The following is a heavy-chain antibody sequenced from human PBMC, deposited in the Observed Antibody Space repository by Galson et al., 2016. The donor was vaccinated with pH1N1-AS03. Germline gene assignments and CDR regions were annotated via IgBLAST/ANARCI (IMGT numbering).Heavy chain of an antibody. Sequence: SLRLSCAASGFTFSRFWLNWVRQAPGKGLEWVANIRQDGSDKYYVDSVRGRFTISRDNAKNSLYLQMNSLRAEDTAVYFCARAGIAASYFHYYYLDVWGKGATVTVSS. V-gene: IGHV3-7*04. CDR3: ARAGIAASYFHYYYLDV. CDR1: GFTFSRFW. CDR2: IRQDGSDK. D-gene: IGHD6-25*01. J-gene: IGHJ6*03.